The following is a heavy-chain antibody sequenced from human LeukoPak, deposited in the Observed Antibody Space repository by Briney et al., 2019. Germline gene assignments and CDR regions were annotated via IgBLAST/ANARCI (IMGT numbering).Heavy chain of an antibody. CDR2: IYPGDSDT. D-gene: IGHD6-19*01. J-gene: IGHJ4*02. Sequence: GESLKISCKGSGYSFTSYRIGWVRQMPGKGLKWMGIIYPGDSDTRYSPSFQGQVTISADKSISTAYLQWSSLKASDTAMYYCARHRYSSGWYDFDYWGQGTLVTVSS. CDR1: GYSFTSYR. V-gene: IGHV5-51*01. CDR3: ARHRYSSGWYDFDY.